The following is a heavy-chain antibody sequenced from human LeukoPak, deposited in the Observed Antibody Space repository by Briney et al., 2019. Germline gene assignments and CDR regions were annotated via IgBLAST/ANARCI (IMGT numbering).Heavy chain of an antibody. CDR3: AGHKVHDFGGSDWYFDL. V-gene: IGHV4-34*01. D-gene: IGHD4-23*01. J-gene: IGHJ2*01. CDR2: IYYSGTT. Sequence: TSETLSLTCAVYGGSFSGYYWSWIRQPPGKGLEWIGTIYYSGTTYYNPSLKSRVTISVDTSKNQFSLKLSSVTAADTAVYYCAGHKVHDFGGSDWYFDLWGRGTLVTVSS. CDR1: GGSFSGYY.